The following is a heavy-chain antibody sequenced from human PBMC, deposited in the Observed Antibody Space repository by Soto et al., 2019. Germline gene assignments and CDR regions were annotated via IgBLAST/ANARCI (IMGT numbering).Heavy chain of an antibody. CDR1: GYTFTSYG. Sequence: ASVKVSCKASGYTFTSYGISWVRQAPGQGLEWMGWISAYNGNTNYAQKLQGRVTMTTDTSTSTAYMKLRSLRSDDTAVYYCARVPGYCSGGSCYVDYWGQGTLVTVSS. D-gene: IGHD2-15*01. V-gene: IGHV1-18*01. CDR3: ARVPGYCSGGSCYVDY. J-gene: IGHJ4*02. CDR2: ISAYNGNT.